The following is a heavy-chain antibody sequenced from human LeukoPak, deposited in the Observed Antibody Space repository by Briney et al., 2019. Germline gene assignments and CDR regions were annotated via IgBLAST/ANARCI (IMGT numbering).Heavy chain of an antibody. CDR1: GFTSDDYA. V-gene: IGHV3-43*02. J-gene: IGHJ4*02. D-gene: IGHD3-9*01. Sequence: GGSLRLSCAASGFTSDDYAMHWVRQAPGKGLEWVSLISGDGGSTYYADSVKGRFTISRDNSKNSLYLQMNSLRTEDTALYYCAKDIVKDYDILTGYYPFDYWGQGTLVTVSS. CDR3: AKDIVKDYDILTGYYPFDY. CDR2: ISGDGGST.